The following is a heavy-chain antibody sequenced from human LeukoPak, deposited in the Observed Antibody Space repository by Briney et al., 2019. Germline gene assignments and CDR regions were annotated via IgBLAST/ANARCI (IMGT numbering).Heavy chain of an antibody. J-gene: IGHJ4*02. V-gene: IGHV4-59*01. Sequence: SETLSLTCTVSGGSISSYYWSWIRQPPGKGLEWIGYIYHSGSTKYNPSLKSRVTISVDTSKNQFSLKLSSVTAGDTAVYYCVRELHSGYDYWGQGTLVTVSS. CDR1: GGSISSYY. D-gene: IGHD3-22*01. CDR2: IYHSGST. CDR3: VRELHSGYDY.